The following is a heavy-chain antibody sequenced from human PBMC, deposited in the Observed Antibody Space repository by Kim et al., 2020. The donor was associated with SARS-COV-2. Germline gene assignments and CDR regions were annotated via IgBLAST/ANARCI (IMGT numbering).Heavy chain of an antibody. V-gene: IGHV4-30-4*01. D-gene: IGHD3-10*01. CDR2: IYYSGRT. CDR1: GGSISSGDYY. J-gene: IGHJ5*02. CDR3: ARVLAYYGSGSPFDP. Sequence: SETLSLTCTVSGGSISSGDYYWSWIRQPPGKGLEWIAYIYYSGRTYYNPSLKSRVTISVETSKNQFSLKLSSVTAADMAVYYCARVLAYYGSGSPFDPWGQGTLVTVSS.